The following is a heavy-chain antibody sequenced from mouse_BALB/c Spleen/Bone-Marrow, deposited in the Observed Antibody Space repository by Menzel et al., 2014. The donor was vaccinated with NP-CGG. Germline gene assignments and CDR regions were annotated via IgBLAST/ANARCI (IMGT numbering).Heavy chain of an antibody. CDR1: GYTSINCL. Sequence: QVQLKESAAELARPGASVKMSCKASGYTSINCLIHWIKRRPGQGLEWIGYINPSSGYIEYNQNFKDKTTLTADKSSSTAYMQLSSLTSEDSAVYYCTRGLPDYWGQGTSVTVSS. J-gene: IGHJ4*01. V-gene: IGHV1-4*02. CDR3: TRGLPDY. CDR2: INPSSGYI.